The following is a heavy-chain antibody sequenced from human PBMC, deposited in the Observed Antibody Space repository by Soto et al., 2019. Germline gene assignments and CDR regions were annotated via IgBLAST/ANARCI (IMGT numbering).Heavy chain of an antibody. CDR1: GYSFTSYW. Sequence: PGESLKISCKGSGYSFTSYWIGWVRQMPGKGLEWMGIIYPGDSDTRYSPSFQGQVTISADKSISTAYLQWSSLKASDTAMYYCASTYYDYVWGSYYGMDVWGQGTTVTVSS. CDR3: ASTYYDYVWGSYYGMDV. J-gene: IGHJ6*02. D-gene: IGHD3-16*01. CDR2: IYPGDSDT. V-gene: IGHV5-51*01.